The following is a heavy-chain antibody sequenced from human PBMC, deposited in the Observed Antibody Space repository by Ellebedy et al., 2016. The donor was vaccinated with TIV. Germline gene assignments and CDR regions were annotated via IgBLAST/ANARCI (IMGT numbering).Heavy chain of an antibody. V-gene: IGHV3-15*04. D-gene: IGHD2/OR15-2a*01. J-gene: IGHJ4*02. CDR2: LEIKADGDTT. CDR3: GSFFTH. Sequence: GESLKISCAASGFPFSNAWMNCVRQAPGKGLGWFCRLEIKADGDTTGYAAPVKGRFTISRDDSQNTLYLQMNSLKAEDTAVYYCGSFFTHWGRGTLVTISS. CDR1: GFPFSNAW.